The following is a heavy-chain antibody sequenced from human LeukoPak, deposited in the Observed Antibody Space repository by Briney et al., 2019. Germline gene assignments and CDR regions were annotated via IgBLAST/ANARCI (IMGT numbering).Heavy chain of an antibody. CDR2: IYYSGST. Sequence: SETLSLTCTVSGGSISSYYWSWIRQPPGKGLEWIGYIYYSGSTNYNPSLKSRVTISVDTSKNQFSLKLSSVTAADTAVYYCARVVGAVDYWGQGTLVTVSS. CDR3: ARVVGAVDY. J-gene: IGHJ4*02. CDR1: GGSISSYY. D-gene: IGHD1-26*01. V-gene: IGHV4-59*01.